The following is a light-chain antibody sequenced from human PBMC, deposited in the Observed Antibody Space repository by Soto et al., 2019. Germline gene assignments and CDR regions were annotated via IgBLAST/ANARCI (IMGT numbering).Light chain of an antibody. Sequence: DIVMTQSPDSLAVSLGERATINCKSSQSLLYSANNKNYLAWYQKKPGQPPKLLIYWSSTRKSGVPDRFSGSGSGTDFTLTISSLQAEDVAVYHCQQFYSTPPTFGGGTKVEI. CDR3: QQFYSTPPT. V-gene: IGKV4-1*01. CDR1: QSLLYSANNKNY. CDR2: WSS. J-gene: IGKJ4*01.